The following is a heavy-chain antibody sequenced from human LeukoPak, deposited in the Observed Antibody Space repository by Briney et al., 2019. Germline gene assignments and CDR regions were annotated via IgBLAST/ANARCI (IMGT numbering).Heavy chain of an antibody. CDR2: IRNDETEI. J-gene: IGHJ4*02. V-gene: IGHV3-30*02. CDR3: AKDGGRYRFDF. Sequence: GGSLRLSCAAPGFPFNAYNIHWIRQAPGRGLEWVSFIRNDETEIHYADFAKGRFTISRDKSKNSVYLEMNSLRPDDTALYYCAKDGGRYRFDFWGQGTMVTVSS. D-gene: IGHD3-16*02. CDR1: GFPFNAYN.